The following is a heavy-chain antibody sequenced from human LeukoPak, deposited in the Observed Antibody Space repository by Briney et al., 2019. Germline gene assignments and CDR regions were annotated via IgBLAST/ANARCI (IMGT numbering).Heavy chain of an antibody. J-gene: IGHJ4*02. D-gene: IGHD6-13*01. CDR3: ASTTVRSSWPYVVDY. CDR1: GGSVSSVSYY. Sequence: KASDTLSLTCTVSGGSVSSVSYYWSWIRLPPGKGLEWIGYIYYSGSTNYNPSLKSRVTISVDTSKNQFSLKLSSVTAADTAVYYCASTTVRSSWPYVVDYWGQGTLVTVSS. CDR2: IYYSGST. V-gene: IGHV4-61*01.